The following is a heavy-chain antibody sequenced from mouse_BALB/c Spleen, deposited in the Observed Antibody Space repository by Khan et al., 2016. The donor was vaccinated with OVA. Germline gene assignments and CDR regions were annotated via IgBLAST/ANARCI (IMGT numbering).Heavy chain of an antibody. CDR1: GYTFTSYT. J-gene: IGHJ3*01. D-gene: IGHD2-14*01. CDR2: INPSNGYT. Sequence: QVRLQQSGAELARPGASVKMSCKASGYTFTSYTIHWIKLRPGQGLEWIGYINPSNGYTNYNQKFKDTATLTADKSSTTAYMELSSLTSDDSALYNCVRDGAYHRNDGWFAYWGQGTLVTVSA. CDR3: VRDGAYHRNDGWFAY. V-gene: IGHV1-4*01.